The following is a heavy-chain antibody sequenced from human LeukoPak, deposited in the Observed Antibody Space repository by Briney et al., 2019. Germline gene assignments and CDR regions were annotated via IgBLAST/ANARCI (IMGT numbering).Heavy chain of an antibody. CDR1: GFTFSSYG. Sequence: GGSLRLSCAASGFTFSSYGISWVRQAPGKGLEFVAAINGGATYTYYADSVKGRFTISRDNSRNSLYLQMNRLRAQDTVVYYCAKDPILTVVNWFESWGLGTLVSVSS. D-gene: IGHD2-21*02. CDR2: INGGATYT. CDR3: AKDPILTVVNWFES. V-gene: IGHV3-23*01. J-gene: IGHJ5*01.